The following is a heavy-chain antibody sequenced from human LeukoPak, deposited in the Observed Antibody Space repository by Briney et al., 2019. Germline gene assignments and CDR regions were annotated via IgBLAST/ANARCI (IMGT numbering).Heavy chain of an antibody. J-gene: IGHJ4*02. CDR1: GFTFSSYS. D-gene: IGHD2-15*01. Sequence: GGSLRLSCAASGFTFSSYSMTWVRQAPGKGLEWVSYISSSSSTIYYADSVKGRFTISRDNAKNSLYLQMSSLRAEDTAVYYCARDPFYCSGGSCYFFDYWGQGTLVTVSS. V-gene: IGHV3-48*01. CDR3: ARDPFYCSGGSCYFFDY. CDR2: ISSSSSTI.